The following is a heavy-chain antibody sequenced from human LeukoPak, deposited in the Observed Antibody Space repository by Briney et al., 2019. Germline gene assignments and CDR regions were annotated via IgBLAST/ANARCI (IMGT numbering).Heavy chain of an antibody. CDR2: IYYSGST. Sequence: PSETLSLTCTVSGGSISSSSYYWGWIRQPPGKGLEWIGSIYYSGSTYYNPSLKSRVTISVDTSKNQFSLKLSSVTAADTAVYYCARFRDFWSGPTGFDYWGQGTLVTVSS. J-gene: IGHJ4*02. V-gene: IGHV4-39*07. CDR1: GGSISSSSYY. D-gene: IGHD3-3*01. CDR3: ARFRDFWSGPTGFDY.